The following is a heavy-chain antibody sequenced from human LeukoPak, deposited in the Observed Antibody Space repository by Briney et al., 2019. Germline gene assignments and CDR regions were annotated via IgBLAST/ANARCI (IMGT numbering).Heavy chain of an antibody. D-gene: IGHD6-13*01. V-gene: IGHV7-4-1*02. CDR3: ARDRRIAASGAHDYYYGMDV. J-gene: IGHJ6*02. Sequence: ASVKVSCKASGYRFSGYAINWVRQAPGQGPEWMGWINTNTGIATYAQAFTGRVVFSMDPSVSTAYLQISRLQSEDTAVYFCARDRRIAASGAHDYYYGMDVWGQGTTVTVSS. CDR2: INTNTGIA. CDR1: GYRFSGYA.